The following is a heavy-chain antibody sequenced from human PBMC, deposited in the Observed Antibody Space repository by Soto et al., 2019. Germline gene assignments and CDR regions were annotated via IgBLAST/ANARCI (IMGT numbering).Heavy chain of an antibody. V-gene: IGHV3-33*01. CDR1: GFIFSNYG. Sequence: QVQLVESGGGVVQPGRSLRLSCAASGFIFSNYGMNWVRQAPGKGLEWVAVIWYDVSKEYYEDSVKGRFNISRDKSKNTVYLHMDNLKGEDTAVYYCAREALRESSSGDCDYWGQGPLVTVSS. J-gene: IGHJ4*02. CDR3: AREALRESSSGDCDY. CDR2: IWYDVSKE. D-gene: IGHD3-10*01.